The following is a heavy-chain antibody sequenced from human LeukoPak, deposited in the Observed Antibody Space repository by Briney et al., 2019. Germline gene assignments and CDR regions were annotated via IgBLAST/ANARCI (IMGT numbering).Heavy chain of an antibody. CDR1: GGSISSSSYY. J-gene: IGHJ4*02. CDR2: IYYSGST. Sequence: KTSETLSLTCTVSGGSISSSSYYWGWIRQPPGKGLEWIGSIYYSGSTYYNPSVKSRVTISVDTSKNQFSLKLSSVTAADTAVYYCARRVEMATIIFFDYWGQGTLVTVSS. D-gene: IGHD5-12*01. CDR3: ARRVEMATIIFFDY. V-gene: IGHV4-39*01.